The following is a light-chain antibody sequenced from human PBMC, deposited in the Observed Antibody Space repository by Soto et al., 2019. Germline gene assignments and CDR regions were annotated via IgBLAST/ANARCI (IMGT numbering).Light chain of an antibody. V-gene: IGKV3-11*01. CDR3: QQRYSWPVT. J-gene: IGKJ5*01. CDR2: ARS. Sequence: EIVLTQSPATLSLSPGERATLSCRASQSITNYVGWYQQKPGQAPRLLIYARSNRATGIPARFSGSGSGTDFTLTISSLEPEDFSVYYCQQRYSWPVTFGQGTRLEIK. CDR1: QSITNY.